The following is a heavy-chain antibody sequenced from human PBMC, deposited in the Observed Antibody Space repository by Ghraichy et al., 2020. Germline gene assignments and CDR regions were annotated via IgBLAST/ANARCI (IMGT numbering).Heavy chain of an antibody. CDR2: INAGNGNT. Sequence: ASVKVSCKASGYTFTSYAMHWVRQAPGQRLEWMGWINAGNGNTKYSQKFQGRVTITRDTSASTAYMELSSLRSEDTAVYYCAGGVTVTTNYYYGMDVWGQGTTVTVSS. CDR3: AGGVTVTTNYYYGMDV. J-gene: IGHJ6*02. V-gene: IGHV1-3*01. CDR1: GYTFTSYA. D-gene: IGHD4-11*01.